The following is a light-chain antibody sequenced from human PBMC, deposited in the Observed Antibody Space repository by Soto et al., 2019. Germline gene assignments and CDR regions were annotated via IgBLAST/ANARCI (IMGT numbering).Light chain of an antibody. Sequence: EIVLTQSPATLSLSLGERATLSCRASQSVSSNLAWYQLKPGQAPRLLIYGASSRATGVPARFSASGFGTEFTLTISGLQSEDIAVYYCQHYYGWPPETFGQGTKVDIK. J-gene: IGKJ1*01. CDR3: QHYYGWPPET. CDR2: GAS. CDR1: QSVSSN. V-gene: IGKV3-15*01.